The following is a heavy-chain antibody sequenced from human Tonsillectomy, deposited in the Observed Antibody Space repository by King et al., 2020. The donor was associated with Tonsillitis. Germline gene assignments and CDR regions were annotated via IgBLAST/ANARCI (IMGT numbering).Heavy chain of an antibody. V-gene: IGHV4-39*01. CDR3: ARLHYYGSRGYSFYFDY. CDR1: GGSFSSSNYY. D-gene: IGHD3-22*01. J-gene: IGHJ4*02. CDR2: IYHGGNT. Sequence: QLQESGPGLVKPSETLSLTCTVSGGSFSSSNYYWAWIRQPPGKGLEWIGSIYHGGNTYYNPSLKIRVTRSVDTSKQQFSLKLSSVTAADTAGHYCARLHYYGSRGYSFYFDYWGQGTLVTVSS.